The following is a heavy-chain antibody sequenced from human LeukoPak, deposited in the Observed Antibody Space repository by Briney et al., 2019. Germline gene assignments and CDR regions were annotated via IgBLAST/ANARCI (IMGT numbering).Heavy chain of an antibody. V-gene: IGHV1-2*04. J-gene: IGHJ5*02. D-gene: IGHD3-10*01. CDR1: GYTFTGYY. CDR2: INPKSGGT. Sequence: ASVKVSCKASGYTFTGYYMHWVRQAPGQGLEWMGWINPKSGGTNYAQKFQGWVTMTRDTSISTAYMELSRLRSDDTAVYYCARASMVRGVIAKGDWFDPWGQGTLVTVSS. CDR3: ARASMVRGVIAKGDWFDP.